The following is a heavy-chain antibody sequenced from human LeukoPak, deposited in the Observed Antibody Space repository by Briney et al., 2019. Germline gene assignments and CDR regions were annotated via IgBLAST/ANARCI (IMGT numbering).Heavy chain of an antibody. D-gene: IGHD6-19*01. CDR2: IYYSGST. CDR1: GGSISSSSYY. V-gene: IGHV4-39*01. CDR3: ASSSGWLEEDY. Sequence: SETLSLTCTVSGGSISSSSYYRGWIRQPPGKGLEWIGSIYYSGSTYYNPSLKSRVTISVDTSKNQFSLKLSSVTAADTAVYYYASSSGWLEEDYWGQGTLVTVSS. J-gene: IGHJ4*02.